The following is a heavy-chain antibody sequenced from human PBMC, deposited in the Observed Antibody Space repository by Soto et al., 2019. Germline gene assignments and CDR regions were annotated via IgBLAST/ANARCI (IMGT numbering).Heavy chain of an antibody. Sequence: QVRLVQSGAEVKKPGASVKVSCKASGYTFTSYDINWVRQATGQGLEWMGWMNPNSGNTGYAQKFQGRVTMTRNTSISTAYMELSSLRSEDTAVYYCARGRGCSGGSCYYWFDPWGQGTLVTVSS. J-gene: IGHJ5*02. CDR3: ARGRGCSGGSCYYWFDP. CDR2: MNPNSGNT. D-gene: IGHD2-15*01. V-gene: IGHV1-8*01. CDR1: GYTFTSYD.